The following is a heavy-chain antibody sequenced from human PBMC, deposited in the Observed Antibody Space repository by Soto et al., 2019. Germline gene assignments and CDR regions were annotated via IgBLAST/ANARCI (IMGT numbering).Heavy chain of an antibody. CDR1: GYTFTSYY. V-gene: IGHV1-46*01. CDR3: AREIYYDSSGYYTGGAFDI. CDR2: INPSGGST. J-gene: IGHJ3*02. Sequence: QVQLVQSGAEVKKPGASVKVSCKASGYTFTSYYMHWVRQAPGQGLEWMGIINPSGGSTSYAQKFQGRVTMTRDTSTCTVYMELSSLRSEDTAVYYCAREIYYDSSGYYTGGAFDIWGQGTMVTVSS. D-gene: IGHD3-22*01.